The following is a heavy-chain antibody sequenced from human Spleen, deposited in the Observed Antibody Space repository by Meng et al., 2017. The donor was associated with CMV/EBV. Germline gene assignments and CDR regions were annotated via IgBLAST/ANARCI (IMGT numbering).Heavy chain of an antibody. J-gene: IGHJ4*02. V-gene: IGHV4-59*01. Sequence: GSLRLSCTVSGGSISSYYWSWIRQPPGKGLEWIGYIYYSGSTNYNPSLKSRVTISVDTSKNQFSLKLSSVTAADTAVYYCARDVDTASFDYWGQGTLVTVSS. CDR3: ARDVDTASFDY. CDR1: GGSISSYY. CDR2: IYYSGST. D-gene: IGHD5-18*01.